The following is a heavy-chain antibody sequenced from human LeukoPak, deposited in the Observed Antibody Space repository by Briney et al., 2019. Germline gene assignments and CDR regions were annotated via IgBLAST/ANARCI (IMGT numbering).Heavy chain of an antibody. Sequence: PSETLSLTCAVYGGSFSGYYWSWIRQPPGKGLEWIGEINHSGSTNYNPSLKSRVTISVDTSKNQLSLKLSSVTAAGTAVYYCARRSRYYFDYWGQGTLVIVSS. CDR2: INHSGST. J-gene: IGHJ4*02. V-gene: IGHV4-34*01. CDR1: GGSFSGYY. D-gene: IGHD1-26*01. CDR3: ARRSRYYFDY.